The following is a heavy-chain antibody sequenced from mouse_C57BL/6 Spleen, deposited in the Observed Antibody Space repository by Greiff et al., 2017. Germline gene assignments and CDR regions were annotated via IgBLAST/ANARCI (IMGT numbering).Heavy chain of an antibody. V-gene: IGHV1-50*01. CDR1: VYTFTSYW. CDR2: IDPSDSYT. CDR3: ARDYYGSRGFAY. J-gene: IGHJ3*01. Sequence: VQLQQPGAELVKPGASVKLSCKASVYTFTSYWMQWVKQRPGQGLEWIGEIDPSDSYTNYNQKFKGKATLTVDTSSSTAYMQLSSLTSEDSAVYYCARDYYGSRGFAYWGQGTLVTVSA. D-gene: IGHD1-1*01.